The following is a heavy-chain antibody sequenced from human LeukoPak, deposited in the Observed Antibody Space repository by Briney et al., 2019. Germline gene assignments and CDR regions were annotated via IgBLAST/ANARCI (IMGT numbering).Heavy chain of an antibody. D-gene: IGHD3-10*01. CDR3: ARVTDRYGSGSYYNLYYYYGMDV. CDR2: ISAYNGNT. V-gene: IGHV1-18*01. CDR1: GYTFTSYG. Sequence: ASVKVSCKASGYTFTSYGISRVRQAPGQGLEWMGWISAYNGNTNYAQKLQGRVTMTTDTSTSTAYMELRSLRSDDTAVYYCARVTDRYGSGSYYNLYYYYGMDVWGQGTTVTVSS. J-gene: IGHJ6*02.